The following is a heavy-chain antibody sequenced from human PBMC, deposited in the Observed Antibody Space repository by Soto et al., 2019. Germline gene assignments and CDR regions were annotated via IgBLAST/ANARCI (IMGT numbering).Heavy chain of an antibody. Sequence: QVQLVQSGAEVQKPGSSVKVSCNTSGGTFNSFAISWVRQALGQGLDWMGGVIPNFETTYYAQKFQGRLTIAADESTATAYMELSSLRSEDTAVYYCARDQGLYVHTGMVIDYYGMDVWGQGTTVTVSS. V-gene: IGHV1-69*01. CDR3: ARDQGLYVHTGMVIDYYGMDV. J-gene: IGHJ6*02. CDR2: VIPNFETT. CDR1: GGTFNSFA. D-gene: IGHD5-18*01.